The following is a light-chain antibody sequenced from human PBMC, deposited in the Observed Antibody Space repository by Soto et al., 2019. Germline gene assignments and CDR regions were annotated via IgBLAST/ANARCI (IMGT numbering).Light chain of an antibody. CDR3: QQYCNSPIT. J-gene: IGKJ5*01. CDR1: PSVSSSY. CDR2: GAS. V-gene: IGKV3-20*01. Sequence: EIGLTQSPGTLSLSPGERATLSCRASPSVSSSYLAWYQQKPGQAPRLLIAGASSRATGIPDRFSVSGSGTDFTLTISSLEPEDFAIYYCQQYCNSPITFGKGTRLEIK.